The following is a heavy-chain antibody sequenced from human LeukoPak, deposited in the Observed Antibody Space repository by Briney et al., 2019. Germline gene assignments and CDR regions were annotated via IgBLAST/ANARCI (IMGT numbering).Heavy chain of an antibody. D-gene: IGHD1-26*01. Sequence: GGSLRLSCAASGFTFSSYAMSWVRQAPGKGLEWVSAISGSGGSTYYADSVKGRFTISRDNSKNTLYLQMNSLRAEDTPVYYCAKAGSYYGEAPDYWGQGTLVTVSS. V-gene: IGHV3-23*01. CDR1: GFTFSSYA. CDR3: AKAGSYYGEAPDY. J-gene: IGHJ4*02. CDR2: ISGSGGST.